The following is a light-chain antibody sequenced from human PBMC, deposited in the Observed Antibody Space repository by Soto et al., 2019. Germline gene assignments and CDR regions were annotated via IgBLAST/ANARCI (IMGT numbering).Light chain of an antibody. V-gene: IGKV1-5*03. Sequence: FQMPQSTWTRSGSVGGRVTIACRASQTISSWLAWYQQKPGKAPKLLIYKASTLKSGVPSRFSGSGSGTEFTLTISSLQPDDFATYYCQQYNSYSEAFGQGTKVDIK. CDR2: KAS. CDR1: QTISSW. CDR3: QQYNSYSEA. J-gene: IGKJ1*01.